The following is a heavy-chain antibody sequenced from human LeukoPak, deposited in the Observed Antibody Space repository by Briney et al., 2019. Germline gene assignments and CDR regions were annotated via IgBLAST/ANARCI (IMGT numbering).Heavy chain of an antibody. CDR3: ARGRSYYYDSSGVNGY. CDR1: GYTFITYG. CDR2: MNPNSGNT. J-gene: IGHJ4*02. Sequence: ASVKVSCKASGYTFITYGISWVRQAPGQGLEWMGWMNPNSGNTGYAQKFQGRVTMTRNTSISTAYMELSSLRSEDTAVYYCARGRSYYYDSSGVNGYWGQGTLVTVSS. V-gene: IGHV1-8*02. D-gene: IGHD3-22*01.